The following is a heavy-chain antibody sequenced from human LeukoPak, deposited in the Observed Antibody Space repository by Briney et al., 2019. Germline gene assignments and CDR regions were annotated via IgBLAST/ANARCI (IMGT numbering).Heavy chain of an antibody. V-gene: IGHV3-7*02. CDR1: GFTFSTYW. CDR3: ARVSLVSTASFDI. J-gene: IGHJ3*02. CDR2: IREDGSDK. D-gene: IGHD2-21*02. Sequence: GGSLRLSCAASGFTFSTYWMSWGRQAPGKGLEWVANIREDGSDKYYVDSVKGRFTISRDNAKNSLYLQMNSLRAEDTGVYYCARVSLVSTASFDIWGQGTMVTVSS.